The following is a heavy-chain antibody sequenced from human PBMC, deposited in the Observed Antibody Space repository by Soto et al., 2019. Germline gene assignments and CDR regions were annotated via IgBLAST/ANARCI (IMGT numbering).Heavy chain of an antibody. CDR1: GYSFTNYY. Sequence: RXSVKVSCKASGYSFTNYYMDWVRRAPGQGIEWMGIINPSGGSTSYAQKFQGRVALTRDTSTSTVYMELSSLRSEDTAVYYCAREKTSSGCLDYWGLGTLVTVSS. V-gene: IGHV1-46*01. D-gene: IGHD6-19*01. CDR2: INPSGGST. CDR3: AREKTSSGCLDY. J-gene: IGHJ4*02.